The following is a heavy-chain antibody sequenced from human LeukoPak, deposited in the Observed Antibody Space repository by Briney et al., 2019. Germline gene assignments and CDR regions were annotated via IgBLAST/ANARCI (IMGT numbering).Heavy chain of an antibody. CDR2: ISGGGGST. CDR3: ARLMATISDGIDY. CDR1: GFTFSSYA. V-gene: IGHV3-23*01. Sequence: GGSLRLSCAASGFTFSSYAMSWVRQAPGKGLEWVSAISGGGGSTYYADSVKGRFTISRDNSKNTLYLQMNSLRAEDTAVYYCARLMATISDGIDYWGQGALVTVSS. J-gene: IGHJ4*02. D-gene: IGHD5-24*01.